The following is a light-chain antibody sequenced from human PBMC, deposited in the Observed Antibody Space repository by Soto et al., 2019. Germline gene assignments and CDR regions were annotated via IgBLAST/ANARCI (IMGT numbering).Light chain of an antibody. J-gene: IGKJ4*01. CDR1: QSVSYN. CDR2: GAF. V-gene: IGKV3-15*01. CDR3: QQYKNWPPLT. Sequence: EIVMTQSPATLSVSPGETATLSCRASQSVSYNLAWYQQKPGQGPRLLIYGAFTRATGIPARFSGSGSGTDFTLTISSLQSEDFAVYYCQQYKNWPPLTFGGGTMVEIK.